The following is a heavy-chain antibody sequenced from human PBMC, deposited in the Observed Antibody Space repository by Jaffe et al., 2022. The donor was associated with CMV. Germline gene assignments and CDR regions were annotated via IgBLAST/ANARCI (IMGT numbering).Heavy chain of an antibody. V-gene: IGHV4-34*01. D-gene: IGHD3-3*01. Sequence: QVQLQQWGAGLLKPSETLSLTCAVYGGSFSGYYWSWIRQPPGKGLEWIGEINHSGSTNYNPSLKSRVTISVDTSKNQFSLKLSSVTAADTAVYYCARVGIDFWSGYSKDYYYYMDVWGKGTTVTVSS. CDR2: INHSGST. CDR1: GGSFSGYY. J-gene: IGHJ6*03. CDR3: ARVGIDFWSGYSKDYYYYMDV.